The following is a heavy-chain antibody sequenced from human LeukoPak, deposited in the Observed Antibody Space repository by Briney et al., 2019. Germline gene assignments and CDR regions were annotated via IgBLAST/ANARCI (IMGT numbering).Heavy chain of an antibody. Sequence: SETLSLTCNVSGGSISTHYWSWIRQPPGKGLEWIGYISNSGNTNYNPSLKSRATISVDTSKNQFSLKLTSVTAADTAVYYCARSSMSTAQRFAMDYWGQGTLVTVSS. V-gene: IGHV4-59*08. CDR2: ISNSGNT. CDR1: GGSISTHY. J-gene: IGHJ4*02. CDR3: ARSSMSTAQRFAMDY. D-gene: IGHD5-18*01.